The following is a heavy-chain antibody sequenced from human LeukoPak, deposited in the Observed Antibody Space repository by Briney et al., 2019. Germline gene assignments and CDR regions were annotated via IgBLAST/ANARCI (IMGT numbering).Heavy chain of an antibody. J-gene: IGHJ3*02. V-gene: IGHV3-7*01. D-gene: IGHD5-24*01. Sequence: GGSLRLSCAASGFTFSSYWMSWVRQAPGKGLEWVANIKQDGSEKYYVDSVKGRFTISRGNAKNSLYLQMNSLRAEDTAVYYCAREQERWLQSDAFDIWGQGTMVTVSS. CDR2: IKQDGSEK. CDR1: GFTFSSYW. CDR3: AREQERWLQSDAFDI.